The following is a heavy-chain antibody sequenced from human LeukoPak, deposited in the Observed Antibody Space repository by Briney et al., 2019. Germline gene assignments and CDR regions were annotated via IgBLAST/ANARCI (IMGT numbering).Heavy chain of an antibody. CDR1: GYTFTNNY. CDR2: INPNSGVT. J-gene: IGHJ5*02. Sequence: ASVKVSCKASGYTFTNNYMHWVRQAPGQGLEWMGWINPNSGVTMYAQNFQGRVTMTRDTSISTAYMDLSRLRSDDTAVYYCARGGDSSIWYGWFDPWGQGTLVTVSS. V-gene: IGHV1-2*02. D-gene: IGHD6-13*01. CDR3: ARGGDSSIWYGWFDP.